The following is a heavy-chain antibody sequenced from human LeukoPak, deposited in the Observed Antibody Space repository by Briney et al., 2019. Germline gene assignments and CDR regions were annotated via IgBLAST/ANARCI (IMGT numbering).Heavy chain of an antibody. CDR1: GGSISSSSYY. CDR3: ARYLKLRLDV. J-gene: IGHJ6*02. V-gene: IGHV4-39*07. Sequence: SETLSLTCTVSGGSISSSSYYWGWIRQPPGKGLEWIGSIYYSGSTYYNPSLKSRVTISVDTSKNQFSLKLSSVTAADTAVYYCARYLKLRLDVWGQGTTVTVSS. D-gene: IGHD4-17*01. CDR2: IYYSGST.